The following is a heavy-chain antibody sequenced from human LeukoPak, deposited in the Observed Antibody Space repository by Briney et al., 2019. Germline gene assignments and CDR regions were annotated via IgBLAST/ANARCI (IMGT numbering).Heavy chain of an antibody. J-gene: IGHJ3*02. CDR2: ITSSSSYI. V-gene: IGHV3-21*01. CDR3: AREKADYYDSSGHAFGI. CDR1: GFTFSSYS. D-gene: IGHD3-22*01. Sequence: NPGGSLRLSCAASGFTFSSYSMNWVRQAPGKGLEWVSSITSSSSYIYYADSVKGRFTISRDNAKNSLYLQMNSLRAEDTAVYYCAREKADYYDSSGHAFGIWGQGTMVTVSS.